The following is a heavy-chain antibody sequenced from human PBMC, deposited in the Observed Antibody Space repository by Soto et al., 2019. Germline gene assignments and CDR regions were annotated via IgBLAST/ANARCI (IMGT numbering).Heavy chain of an antibody. V-gene: IGHV3-74*01. Sequence: EVQLVESGGGLVQPGGSLRLSCAVSGFTFSSDWMHWVRQAPGKGLVWVSRITSDGSSTSYADSVKGRFTISRDNAKNTLYLQMNRVRAEATAVYYCASTVVTDYWGQGILVTVSS. D-gene: IGHD2-15*01. J-gene: IGHJ4*02. CDR1: GFTFSSDW. CDR3: ASTVVTDY. CDR2: ITSDGSST.